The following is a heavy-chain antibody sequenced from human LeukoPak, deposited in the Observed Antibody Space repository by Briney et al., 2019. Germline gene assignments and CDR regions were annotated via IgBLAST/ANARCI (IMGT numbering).Heavy chain of an antibody. Sequence: GGSLRLSCGASGFTFSSYWMHWVRQAPGKGLVWVSRINSDGSSTSYADSVKGRFTISRDNAKNTLYLQMNSLRAEDTAVYYCARELYWGLRPVAATPAVDYWGQGSLVTVSS. CDR2: INSDGSST. CDR3: ARELYWGLRPVAATPAVDY. V-gene: IGHV3-74*01. J-gene: IGHJ4*02. CDR1: GFTFSSYW. D-gene: IGHD2-15*01.